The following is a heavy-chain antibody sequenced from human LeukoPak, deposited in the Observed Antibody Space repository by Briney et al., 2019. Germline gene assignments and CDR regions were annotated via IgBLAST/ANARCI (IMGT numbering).Heavy chain of an antibody. D-gene: IGHD3-10*01. CDR1: GGSFSGYY. J-gene: IGHJ4*02. CDR3: ARRRMVRGVIWVYFDY. Sequence: SETLSLTCAVYGGSFSGYYWSWIRQPPGKGLEWIGEINHSGSTNYNPSLKSRVTISVDTSKNQFSLKLSSVTAADTAVYYCARRRMVRGVIWVYFDYWGQGTLVTVSS. V-gene: IGHV4-34*01. CDR2: INHSGST.